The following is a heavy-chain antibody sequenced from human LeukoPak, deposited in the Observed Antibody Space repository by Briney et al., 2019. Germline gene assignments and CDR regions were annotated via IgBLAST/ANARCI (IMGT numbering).Heavy chain of an antibody. D-gene: IGHD3-10*01. Sequence: GRSLRLSCTTSGFTFGDYAMTWVRQAPGKGLEWVATIKEDGSDKYYVDSVRGRFTISRDNAENSVYLQMDRLTAEDTALYFCVRDGIRDIPGIITIRYDFWGQGTLVTVSA. CDR2: IKEDGSDK. CDR1: GFTFGDYA. CDR3: VRDGIRDIPGIITIRYDF. J-gene: IGHJ4*02. V-gene: IGHV3-7*05.